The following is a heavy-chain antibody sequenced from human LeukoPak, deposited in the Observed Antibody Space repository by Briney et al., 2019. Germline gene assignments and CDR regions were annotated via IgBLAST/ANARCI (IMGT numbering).Heavy chain of an antibody. D-gene: IGHD6-6*01. Sequence: QTGGSLRLSCAASGFTFSSYWMHWVRQAPGKGLVWVSRINSDGSSTSYADSVKGRFTISRDNARNTLYLQMNSLRAEDTAVYYCAREEYSSSSGAFDIWGQGTMVTVSS. CDR2: INSDGSST. V-gene: IGHV3-74*01. CDR1: GFTFSSYW. J-gene: IGHJ3*02. CDR3: AREEYSSSSGAFDI.